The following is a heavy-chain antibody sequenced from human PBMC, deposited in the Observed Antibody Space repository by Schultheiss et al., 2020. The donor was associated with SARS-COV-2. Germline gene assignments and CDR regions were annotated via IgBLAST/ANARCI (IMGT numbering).Heavy chain of an antibody. CDR3: ARDGMSSSGWYNYGLDV. CDR1: GFTFRNYG. CDR2: ISYDGSNK. J-gene: IGHJ6*02. V-gene: IGHV3-30*12. Sequence: GGSLRLSCAASGFTFRNYGMHWVRQAPGKGLEWVAVISYDGSNKYYADSVKGRFTISRDNAKNSLILEMNSLRDEDTAVYYCARDGMSSSGWYNYGLDVWGQGTTVTVSS. D-gene: IGHD6-19*01.